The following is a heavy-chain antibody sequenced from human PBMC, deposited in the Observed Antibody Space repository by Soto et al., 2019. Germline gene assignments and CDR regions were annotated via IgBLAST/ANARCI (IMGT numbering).Heavy chain of an antibody. CDR1: DHC. CDR3: DRTVKLGAITSYFEY. Sequence: DHCVRRVLQDPRKGLEWVGRSRNKAQSYTTSYAASVRGRFTISRDDSRNSLYLQMNSLKTEDTAIYYCDRTVKLGAITSYFEYWGQGALVTVSS. CDR2: SRNKAQSYTT. V-gene: IGHV3-72*01. D-gene: IGHD1-26*01. J-gene: IGHJ4*02.